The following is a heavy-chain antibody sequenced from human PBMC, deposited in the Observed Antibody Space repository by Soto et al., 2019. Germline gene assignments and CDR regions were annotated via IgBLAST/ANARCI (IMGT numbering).Heavy chain of an antibody. CDR1: GFTFSDHY. V-gene: IGHV3-72*01. CDR3: ARDAYSGYDPTDYYYYYMDV. CDR2: TRNKANSYTT. Sequence: GGSLRLSCAASGFTFSDHYMDWVRQAPGKGLEWVGRTRNKANSYTTEYAASVKGRFTMSRDDSKNSVYLQMNSLKTEDTAVYYCARDAYSGYDPTDYYYYYMDVWGKGTTVTVSS. J-gene: IGHJ6*03. D-gene: IGHD5-12*01.